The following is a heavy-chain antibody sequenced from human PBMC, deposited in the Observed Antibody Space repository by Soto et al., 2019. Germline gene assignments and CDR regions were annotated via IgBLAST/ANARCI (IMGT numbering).Heavy chain of an antibody. CDR2: IDPSDSYT. CDR1: GYSFTSYW. J-gene: IGHJ6*02. CDR3: ARHVFGARSYYYGMDV. Sequence: GESLKISCKGSGYSFTSYWISWVRQMPGKGLEWMGRIDPSDSYTNYSPSLQGHVTISADKSISTAYLQWSSLKASDTAMYYCARHVFGARSYYYGMDVWGQGTTVTVSS. V-gene: IGHV5-10-1*01. D-gene: IGHD3-3*01.